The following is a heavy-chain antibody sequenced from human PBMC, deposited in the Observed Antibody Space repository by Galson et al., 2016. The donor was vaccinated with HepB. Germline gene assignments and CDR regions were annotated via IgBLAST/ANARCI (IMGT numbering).Heavy chain of an antibody. CDR2: ISTDGGRR. V-gene: IGHV3-64D*06. Sequence: SLRLSCAASGLAFSKTWMNWVRQAPGKRPEYVSAISTDGGRRYSADSVKGRVTISSDNYKNTLYLQMSSLRVEDTAVYYCVKGGGDYDYYYYGMDVWGQGTTVTVSS. CDR1: GLAFSKTW. CDR3: VKGGGDYDYYYYGMDV. J-gene: IGHJ6*02. D-gene: IGHD4-17*01.